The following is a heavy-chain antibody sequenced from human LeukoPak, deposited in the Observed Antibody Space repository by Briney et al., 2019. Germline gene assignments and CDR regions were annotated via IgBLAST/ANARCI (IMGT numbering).Heavy chain of an antibody. CDR1: GFAFGSYG. Sequence: PGGSLRLSCAASGFAFGSYGMSWVRQAPGKGLEWVSAISGSGGSTYYADSVKGRFTISRDNSKNTLYLQMNSLRAEDTAVYYCAKYTIFFRVGFYFDYWGQGTLVTVSS. D-gene: IGHD3-9*01. CDR2: ISGSGGST. V-gene: IGHV3-23*01. CDR3: AKYTIFFRVGFYFDY. J-gene: IGHJ4*02.